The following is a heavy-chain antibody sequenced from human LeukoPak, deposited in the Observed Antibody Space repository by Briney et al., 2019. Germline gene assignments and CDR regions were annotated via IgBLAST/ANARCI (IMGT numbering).Heavy chain of an antibody. J-gene: IGHJ4*02. D-gene: IGHD1-26*01. CDR3: VIHEYSGTYIE. CDR2: ISPAAYDA. CDR1: GYSFTSHW. Sequence: GESLKISCKGSGYSFTSHWIAWVRQTPAGGLEWMGSISPAAYDARYSPSFQRQVSISADKSITTAYMQWSSLKASDTAIYYCVIHEYSGTYIEWGQGTLVTVSS. V-gene: IGHV5-51*01.